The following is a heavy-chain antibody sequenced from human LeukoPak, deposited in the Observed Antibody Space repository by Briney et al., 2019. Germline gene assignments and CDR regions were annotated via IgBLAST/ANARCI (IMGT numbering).Heavy chain of an antibody. CDR3: ARVGILTGYPYYFDY. D-gene: IGHD3-9*01. CDR2: IYHSGST. Sequence: SQTLSLTCTVPGGSINSGGYYWSWIRQPPGKGLEWIGYIYHSGSTYYNPSLKSRVTISVDRSKNQFSLKLSSVTAADTAVYYCARVGILTGYPYYFDYWGQGTLVTVSS. CDR1: GGSINSGGYY. J-gene: IGHJ4*02. V-gene: IGHV4-30-2*01.